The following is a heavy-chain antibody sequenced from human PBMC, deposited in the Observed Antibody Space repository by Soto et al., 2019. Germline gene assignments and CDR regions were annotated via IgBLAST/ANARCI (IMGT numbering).Heavy chain of an antibody. Sequence: ESLKISCQGSGYIFTNYWIGWVRQMPGKGLEWMGIIYPGDSDTRYSPSFQGQFTISADKSISTAYLQWSSLKASDTAMYYCARRIAARRNYDTFDIWGQGTMVTVSS. D-gene: IGHD6-13*01. CDR2: IYPGDSDT. J-gene: IGHJ3*02. V-gene: IGHV5-51*01. CDR1: GYIFTNYW. CDR3: ARRIAARRNYDTFDI.